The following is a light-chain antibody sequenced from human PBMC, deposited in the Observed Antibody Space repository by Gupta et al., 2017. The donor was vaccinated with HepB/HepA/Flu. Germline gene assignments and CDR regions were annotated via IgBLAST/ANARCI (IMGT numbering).Light chain of an antibody. CDR3: YSYPGDYTFV. Sequence: SALTQPRSVSGSPGQSVTISCTGTSSDIGAYNYVSWYQQHPGKAPKLMIYDVTRRPAGVPDRFSGSKSGNTASLTISGLQEEEEADYYCYSYPGDYTFVFGGGTKLTVL. V-gene: IGLV2-11*01. CDR1: SSDIGAYNY. CDR2: DVT. J-gene: IGLJ2*01.